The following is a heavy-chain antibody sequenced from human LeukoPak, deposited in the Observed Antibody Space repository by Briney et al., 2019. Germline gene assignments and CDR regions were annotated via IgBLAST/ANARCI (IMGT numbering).Heavy chain of an antibody. Sequence: PGGSLRLSCAASGFTFSSYWMYRVRQAPGKGLVWVSRINSDGSSTSYADSVEGRFTISRDNAKNTLYLQMNSLRAEDTAVYYCASQVTDFWSGYFGAFDIWGQGTMVTVSS. CDR3: ASQVTDFWSGYFGAFDI. V-gene: IGHV3-74*01. CDR1: GFTFSSYW. J-gene: IGHJ3*02. CDR2: INSDGSST. D-gene: IGHD3-3*01.